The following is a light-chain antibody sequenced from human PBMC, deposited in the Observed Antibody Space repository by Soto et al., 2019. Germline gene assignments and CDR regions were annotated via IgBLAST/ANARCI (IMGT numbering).Light chain of an antibody. J-gene: IGLJ1*01. CDR1: SSDVGGYNY. CDR2: DVR. CDR3: TSYTSSSTLYV. Sequence: QSVLTQPASVSGSPGQSITISCTGTSSDVGGYNYVSLYQQHPGEAPKLMIYDVRNRASGASNRFSGSKSGNTASLTISGLQAEDEADYYCTSYTSSSTLYVFGTGTNVTVL. V-gene: IGLV2-14*01.